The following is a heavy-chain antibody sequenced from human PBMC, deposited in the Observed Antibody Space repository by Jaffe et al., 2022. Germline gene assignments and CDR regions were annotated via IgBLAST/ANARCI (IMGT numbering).Heavy chain of an antibody. CDR1: GFTFDDYA. CDR3: AKPGTGYGDFYYFDY. Sequence: EVQLVESGGGLVQPGRSLRLSCAASGFTFDDYAMHWVRQAPGKGLEWVSGISWNSGSIGYADSVKGRFTISRDNAKNSLYLQMNSLRAEDTALYYCAKPGTGYGDFYYFDYWGQGTLVTVSS. V-gene: IGHV3-9*01. CDR2: ISWNSGSI. D-gene: IGHD4-17*01. J-gene: IGHJ4*02.